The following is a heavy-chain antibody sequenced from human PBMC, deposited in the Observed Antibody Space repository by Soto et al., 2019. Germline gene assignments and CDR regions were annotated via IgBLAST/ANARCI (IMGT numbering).Heavy chain of an antibody. Sequence: PSETLSLTCAVSGGSISSSNWWSWVLQPPGKGLEWIGEIYHSGSTNYNPSLKSRVTISVDKSKNQFSLKLSSVTAADTAVYYCARAPYDFWSGPAPFDYWGQGTLVTVSS. CDR2: IYHSGST. V-gene: IGHV4-4*02. D-gene: IGHD3-3*01. J-gene: IGHJ4*02. CDR1: GGSISSSNW. CDR3: ARAPYDFWSGPAPFDY.